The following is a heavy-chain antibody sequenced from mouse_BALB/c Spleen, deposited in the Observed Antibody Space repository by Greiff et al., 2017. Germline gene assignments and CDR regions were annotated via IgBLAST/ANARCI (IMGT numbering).Heavy chain of an antibody. CDR1: GFNFNDYY. CDR3: APCYGSSYGYFDV. J-gene: IGHJ1*01. Sequence: EVKLQESGAELVRPGALVKLSCKASGFNFNDYYMHWVKQRPEQGLEWIGWIDPENGNTIYDPKFQGKASITADTSSNTAYLQLSSLTSEDTAVYYCAPCYGSSYGYFDVWGAGTTVTVSS. CDR2: IDPENGNT. D-gene: IGHD1-1*01. V-gene: IGHV14-1*02.